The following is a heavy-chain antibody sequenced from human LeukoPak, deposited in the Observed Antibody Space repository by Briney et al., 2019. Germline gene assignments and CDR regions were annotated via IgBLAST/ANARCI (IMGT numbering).Heavy chain of an antibody. CDR2: IKQDGSEK. CDR3: AGRYCSGGSCHYYYGMDV. V-gene: IGHV3-7*03. J-gene: IGHJ6*02. Sequence: GGSLRLSCAASGFTFSSYWMSWVRQAPGKGLEWVANIKQDGSEKYCVDSVKGRFTISRDNAKNSLYLQMNSLRAEDTAVYYCAGRYCSGGSCHYYYGMDVWGQGTTVTVSS. D-gene: IGHD2-15*01. CDR1: GFTFSSYW.